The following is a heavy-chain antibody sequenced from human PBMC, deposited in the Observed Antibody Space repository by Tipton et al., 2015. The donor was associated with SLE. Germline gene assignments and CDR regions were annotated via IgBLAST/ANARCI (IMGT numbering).Heavy chain of an antibody. V-gene: IGHV3-48*03. D-gene: IGHD3-22*01. CDR2: ISSSGSTI. J-gene: IGHJ4*02. CDR3: ARELNYYDSSRGFGY. Sequence: SLRLSCAASGFTFSSYEMNWVRQAPGKGLEWVSYISSSGSTIYYADSVKGRFTISRDNAKNSLYLQMNSLRAEDTAVYYCARELNYYDSSRGFGYWGQGTLVTVSS. CDR1: GFTFSSYE.